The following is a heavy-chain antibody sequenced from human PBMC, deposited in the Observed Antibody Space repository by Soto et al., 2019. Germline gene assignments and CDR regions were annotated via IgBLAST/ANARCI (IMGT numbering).Heavy chain of an antibody. J-gene: IGHJ5*02. CDR2: IIPIFGTA. CDR1: GGTFGSYA. CDR3: AKDTRRYCTAGTCVPGFDP. Sequence: QVQLVQSGAEVKKPGSSVKVSCKASGGTFGSYAISWVRQAPGQGLEWMGGIIPIFGTANYAQKFQGRVTIPADESTRIAYMELSSLRYEDTAVYYCAKDTRRYCTAGTCVPGFDPWGQGTLVTVSS. D-gene: IGHD2-8*02. V-gene: IGHV1-69*01.